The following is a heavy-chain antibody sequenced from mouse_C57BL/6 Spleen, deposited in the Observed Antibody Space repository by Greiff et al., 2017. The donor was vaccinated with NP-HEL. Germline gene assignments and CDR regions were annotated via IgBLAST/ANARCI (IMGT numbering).Heavy chain of an antibody. D-gene: IGHD1-1*01. Sequence: EVKLQESGGGLVKPGGSLKLSCAASGFTFSDYGMHWVRQAPEKGLEWVAYISSGSSTIYYADTVKGRFTISRDNAKNTLFLQMTSLRSEDTAMYYCARPLYYGWFAYWGQGTLVTVSA. CDR2: ISSGSSTI. CDR3: ARPLYYGWFAY. V-gene: IGHV5-17*01. CDR1: GFTFSDYG. J-gene: IGHJ3*01.